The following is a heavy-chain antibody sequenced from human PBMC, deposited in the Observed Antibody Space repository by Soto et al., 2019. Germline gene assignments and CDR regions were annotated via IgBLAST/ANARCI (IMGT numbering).Heavy chain of an antibody. J-gene: IGHJ4*02. CDR2: INAGGST. Sequence: GGSLRLSCAASGFTFITYAMSWVRQAPGKGLEWVSAINAGGSTYYTDSVKGRYTISRDISENTLYLQMNSLRAEDTAIYYCAKDLKVTTWGYFDSWGRGTLVTVSS. CDR1: GFTFITYA. CDR3: AKDLKVTTWGYFDS. V-gene: IGHV3-23*01. D-gene: IGHD4-17*01.